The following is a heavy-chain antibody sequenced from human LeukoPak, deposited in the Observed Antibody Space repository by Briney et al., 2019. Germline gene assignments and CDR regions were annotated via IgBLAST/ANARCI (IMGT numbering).Heavy chain of an antibody. Sequence: KASETLSLTCSVSGGSINGGSYYWSWIRQPAGKPLEWIGHIFTTGSTSYNPSLRTRVTISEDSSKDQFSLNLKSVTAADTAVYYCARVGGILTGYFFDYWGQGTLVTVSS. D-gene: IGHD3-9*01. CDR2: IFTTGST. V-gene: IGHV4-61*09. CDR1: GGSINGGSYY. CDR3: ARVGGILTGYFFDY. J-gene: IGHJ4*02.